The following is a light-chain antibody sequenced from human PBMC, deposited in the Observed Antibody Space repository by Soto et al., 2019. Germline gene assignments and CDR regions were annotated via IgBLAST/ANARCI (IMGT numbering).Light chain of an antibody. J-gene: IGKJ4*01. CDR1: QSVSSN. Sequence: EIVMTQSPATLSVSPGESATLSCRASQSVSSNLAWYQQNTGQAPRILIYGESTRATGIPDRFSGSGSGTEFTLTISRLQSEDFAVYYCQKYNNWPRTCGGGIKVDIK. CDR3: QKYNNWPRT. CDR2: GES. V-gene: IGKV3-15*01.